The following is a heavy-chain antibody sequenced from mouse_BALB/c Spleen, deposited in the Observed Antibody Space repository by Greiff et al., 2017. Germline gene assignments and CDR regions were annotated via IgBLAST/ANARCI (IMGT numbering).Heavy chain of an antibody. V-gene: IGHV14-4*02. CDR3: NEYYGSSPWYFDV. J-gene: IGHJ1*01. CDR2: IDPENGDT. D-gene: IGHD1-1*01. Sequence: EVQLQQSGAELVRSGASVKLSCTASGFNIKDYYMHWVKQRPEQGLEWIGWIDPENGDTEYAPKFQGKATMTADTSSNTAYLQLSSLTSEDTAVYYCNEYYGSSPWYFDVWGAGTTVTVSS. CDR1: GFNIKDYY.